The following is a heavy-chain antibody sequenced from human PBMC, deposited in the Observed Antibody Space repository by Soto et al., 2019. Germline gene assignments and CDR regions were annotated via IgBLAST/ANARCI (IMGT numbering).Heavy chain of an antibody. CDR3: AREDYYDSSGYSGNDAFDI. CDR2: ISAYNGNT. D-gene: IGHD3-22*01. J-gene: IGHJ3*02. Sequence: ASVKVSCKASGYTFTSYGISWVRQAPGQGLEWMGWISAYNGNTNYALKLQGRVTMTTDTSTSTAYMELRSLRSDDTAVYYCAREDYYDSSGYSGNDAFDIWGQGTMVTVSS. V-gene: IGHV1-18*01. CDR1: GYTFTSYG.